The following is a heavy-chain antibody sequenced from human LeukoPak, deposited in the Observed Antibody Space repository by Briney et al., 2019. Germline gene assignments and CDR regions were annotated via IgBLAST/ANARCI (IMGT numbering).Heavy chain of an antibody. CDR2: IYTSGST. J-gene: IGHJ4*02. Sequence: SETLSLTCGVSGGSISGHYWSWIRQPPGKGLEWIGRIYTSGSTNYNPSLKSRVTMSVDTSKNQFSLKLSSVTAADTAVYYCARESSSWPYYFDYWGQGTLVTVSS. V-gene: IGHV4-4*07. CDR1: GGSISGHY. D-gene: IGHD6-13*01. CDR3: ARESSSWPYYFDY.